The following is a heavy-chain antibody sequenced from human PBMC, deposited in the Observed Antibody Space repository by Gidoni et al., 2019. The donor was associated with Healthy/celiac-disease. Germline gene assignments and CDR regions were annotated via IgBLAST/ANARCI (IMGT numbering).Heavy chain of an antibody. V-gene: IGHV3-15*01. CDR1: GFTFSNAW. CDR3: TPGTNEMVRGVIIARRAFDY. CDR2: IKSKTDGGTT. D-gene: IGHD3-10*01. Sequence: EVQLVASGGGLVKPGGSLRLSCAASGFTFSNAWMSWVRQAPGKGLEWVGRIKSKTDGGTTDYAAPVKGRFTISRDDSKNTLYLQMNSLKTEDTAVYYCTPGTNEMVRGVIIARRAFDYWGQGTLVTVSS. J-gene: IGHJ4*02.